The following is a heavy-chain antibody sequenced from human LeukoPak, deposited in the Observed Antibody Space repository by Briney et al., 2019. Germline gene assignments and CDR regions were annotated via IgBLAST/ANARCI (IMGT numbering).Heavy chain of an antibody. D-gene: IGHD6-19*01. CDR2: INPNSGGT. Sequence: ASVKVSCKASGYTFTGYYMHWMRQAPGQGLEWMGWINPNSGGTNYAQKFQGRVTMTRDTSISTAYMELSRLRSDDTAVYYCARDSSGWYYWFDPWGQGTLVTVSS. CDR3: ARDSSGWYYWFDP. V-gene: IGHV1-2*02. J-gene: IGHJ5*02. CDR1: GYTFTGYY.